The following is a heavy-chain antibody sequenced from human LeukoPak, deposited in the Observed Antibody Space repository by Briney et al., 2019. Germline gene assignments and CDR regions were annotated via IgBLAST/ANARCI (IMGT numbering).Heavy chain of an antibody. CDR3: ARGGGYSSGANDY. D-gene: IGHD6-19*01. CDR1: GFTFSSYW. V-gene: IGHV3-74*01. CDR2: INSGGTST. J-gene: IGHJ4*02. Sequence: GGSLRLSCAASGFTFSSYWMHWVRQAPGKGLVWVSHINSGGTSTNYADSVKGRFTISRDSAKNTLYLQMNSLRAEDTAVYYCARGGGYSSGANDYWGQGTLVTVSS.